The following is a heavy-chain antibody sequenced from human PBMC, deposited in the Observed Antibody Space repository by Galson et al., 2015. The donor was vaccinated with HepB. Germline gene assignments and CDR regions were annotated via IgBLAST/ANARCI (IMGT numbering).Heavy chain of an antibody. D-gene: IGHD3-22*01. CDR1: GGSISSGGYS. CDR2: IYYSGST. V-gene: IGHV4-30-4*07. Sequence: TLSLTCAVSGGSISSGGYSWSWIRQPPGKGLEWIGYIYYSGSTYYNPSLKSRVTISVDTSKNQFSLKLSSVTAADTAVYYCARGARYYYDSSGQFDYWGQGTLVTVSS. CDR3: ARGARYYYDSSGQFDY. J-gene: IGHJ4*02.